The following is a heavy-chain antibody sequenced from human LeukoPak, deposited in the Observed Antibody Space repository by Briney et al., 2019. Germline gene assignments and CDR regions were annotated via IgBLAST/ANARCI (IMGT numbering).Heavy chain of an antibody. CDR2: ISGSGGTT. Sequence: GGSLRLSCAASGFTFSSYWMHWVRQAPGRGLEWVSGISGSGGTTYYADSVKGRFTISRDNSKKTLYLQMNSLRAEDTAVYYCALAAAASSFDYWGQGTLVTVSS. J-gene: IGHJ4*02. D-gene: IGHD6-13*01. CDR3: ALAAAASSFDY. CDR1: GFTFSSYW. V-gene: IGHV3-23*01.